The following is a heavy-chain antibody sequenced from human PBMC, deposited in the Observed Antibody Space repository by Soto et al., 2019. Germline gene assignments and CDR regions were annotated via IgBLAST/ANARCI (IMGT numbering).Heavy chain of an antibody. CDR3: ARDLGDSTDNDAFDI. J-gene: IGHJ3*02. CDR2: IYYSGST. D-gene: IGHD2-21*01. CDR1: GGSISSYY. V-gene: IGHV4-59*01. Sequence: SETLSLTCTVSGGSISSYYWSWIRQPPGKGLEWIGYIYYSGSTNYNPSLKSRVTISVDTSKNQFSLKLSSVTAADTAVYYCARDLGDSTDNDAFDIWGQATMVT.